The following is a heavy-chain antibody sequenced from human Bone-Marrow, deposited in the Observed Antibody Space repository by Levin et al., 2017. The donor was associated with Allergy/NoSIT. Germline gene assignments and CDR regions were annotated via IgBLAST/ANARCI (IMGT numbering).Heavy chain of an antibody. J-gene: IGHJ3*02. V-gene: IGHV3-30*18. D-gene: IGHD3-10*01. CDR2: ISYDGSNK. Sequence: GGSLRLSCAASGFTFSSYGMHWVRQAPGKGLEWVAVISYDGSNKYYADSVKGRFTISRDNSKNTLYLQMNSLRAEDTAVYYCAKIFYVTMVQGALPDDAFDIWGQGTMVTVSS. CDR3: AKIFYVTMVQGALPDDAFDI. CDR1: GFTFSSYG.